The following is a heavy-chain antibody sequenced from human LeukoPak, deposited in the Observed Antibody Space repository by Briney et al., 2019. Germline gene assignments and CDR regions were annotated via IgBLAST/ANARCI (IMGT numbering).Heavy chain of an antibody. D-gene: IGHD3-10*01. CDR3: AMTSYGSGSYRAFDI. J-gene: IGHJ3*02. CDR2: IYYSGST. Sequence: SETLSLTCTVSGGSVSSSDFHWGWIRQPPGKGLEWIGTIYYSGSTYYNPSLKSRVTISVDTSKNQFSLKLSSVTAADTAVYYCAMTSYGSGSYRAFDIWGQGTMVTVSS. CDR1: GGSVSSSDFH. V-gene: IGHV4-39*07.